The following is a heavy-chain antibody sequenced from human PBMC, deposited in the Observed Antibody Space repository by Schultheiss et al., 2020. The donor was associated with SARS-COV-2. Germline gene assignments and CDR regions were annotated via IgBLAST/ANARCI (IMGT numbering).Heavy chain of an antibody. J-gene: IGHJ6*02. CDR1: GYDFTTYW. CDR2: IYPGDYDT. V-gene: IGHV5-51*01. CDR3: ARLVVPAAMDYYYGMDV. D-gene: IGHD2-2*01. Sequence: GGSLRLSCQGSGYDFTTYWIGWVRQMPGKDLEWMGIIYPGDYDTRYSPSFEGHVTISVDNSVSTAYLQWRSLEASDSAMYYCARLVVPAAMDYYYGMDVWGQGTTVTVSS.